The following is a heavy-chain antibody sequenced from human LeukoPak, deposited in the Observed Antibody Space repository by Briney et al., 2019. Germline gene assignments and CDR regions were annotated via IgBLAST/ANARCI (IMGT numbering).Heavy chain of an antibody. D-gene: IGHD1-26*01. CDR2: IYYSGST. CDR3: ASDLLLGATRVYFDY. J-gene: IGHJ4*02. Sequence: SETLSLTCAVYGGSFSGYYWSWIRQPPGKGLEWIGSIYYSGSTYYNPSLKSRVTISVDTSKNQFSLKLSSVTAADTAVYYCASDLLLGATRVYFDYWGQGTLVTVSS. V-gene: IGHV4-34*01. CDR1: GGSFSGYY.